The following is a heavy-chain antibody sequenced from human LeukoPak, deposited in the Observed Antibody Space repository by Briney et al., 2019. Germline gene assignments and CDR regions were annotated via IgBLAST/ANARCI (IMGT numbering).Heavy chain of an antibody. Sequence: PGGSLSLSCTVSGFTVSSKSMSWVRQAPGKGLEWVSFIYSDNTHYSDSVKGRFTISRDNSKNTLYLQMNSLRAEDTAVYYCARRAGAYSHPYDYWGQGTLVTVSS. J-gene: IGHJ4*02. V-gene: IGHV3-53*01. CDR3: ARRAGAYSHPYDY. D-gene: IGHD4/OR15-4a*01. CDR1: GFTVSSKS. CDR2: IYSDNT.